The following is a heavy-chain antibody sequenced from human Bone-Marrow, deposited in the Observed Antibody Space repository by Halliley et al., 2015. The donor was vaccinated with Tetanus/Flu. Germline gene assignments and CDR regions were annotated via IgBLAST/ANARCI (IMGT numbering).Heavy chain of an antibody. J-gene: IGHJ6*02. CDR2: IHYSGST. CDR3: ARGLGMDV. Sequence: TLSLTCTVSGGSLSSGSHYWGWIRQPPGKGLEWIGSIHYSGSTYYNPSLKSRVTISVDTSKNQFSLKLSSVTAADRAVYYCARGLGMDVWGQGTTVTVPS. V-gene: IGHV4-39*01. CDR1: GGSLSSGSHY.